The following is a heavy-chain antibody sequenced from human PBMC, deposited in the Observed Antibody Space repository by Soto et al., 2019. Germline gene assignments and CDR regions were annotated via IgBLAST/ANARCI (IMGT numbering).Heavy chain of an antibody. J-gene: IGHJ4*02. Sequence: QVQLQESGPGLVKPSQTLSLTCSVSGASISAGNYYWTWIRQSPARGLEWIGYVYYSGSTYYNPSLQSRVTISADTSYNYYSVKLNSVTVADTAVYFCARGRFLDFWGQGILVTVSS. CDR2: VYYSGST. D-gene: IGHD3-3*01. V-gene: IGHV4-30-4*01. CDR1: GASISAGNYY. CDR3: ARGRFLDF.